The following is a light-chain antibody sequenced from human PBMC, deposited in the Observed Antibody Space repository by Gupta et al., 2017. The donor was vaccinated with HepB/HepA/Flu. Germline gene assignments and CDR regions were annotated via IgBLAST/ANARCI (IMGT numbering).Light chain of an antibody. Sequence: DIVMTQSPDSLAVSLSDSATINCKYSQSILNSSKNNNYLSWYQPKAGQPPNLLTDSGSTRESGVPDRCSGRGCGKDFTLTIRSLHADDAAFYYCQQYACTPYTFGQGTKVEIK. CDR1: QSILNSSKNNNY. J-gene: IGKJ2*01. CDR2: SGS. V-gene: IGKV4-1*01. CDR3: QQYACTPYT.